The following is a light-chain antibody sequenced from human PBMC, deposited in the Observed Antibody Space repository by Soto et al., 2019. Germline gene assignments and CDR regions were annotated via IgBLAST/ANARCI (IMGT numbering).Light chain of an antibody. Sequence: EIVLTQSPATLSLSPGERATLSCRASQSVRDRYLAWYQQKPGQAPSLLIYDTSTRATGIPARFSGSGSGTEFTLTISSLQSEDFAVYYCQQYNNWPPITFGQGTRLEIK. J-gene: IGKJ5*01. CDR2: DTS. V-gene: IGKV3-15*01. CDR3: QQYNNWPPIT. CDR1: QSVRDRY.